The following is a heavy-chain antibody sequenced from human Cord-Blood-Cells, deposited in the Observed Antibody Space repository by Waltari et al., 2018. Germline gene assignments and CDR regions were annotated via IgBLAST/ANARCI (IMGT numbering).Heavy chain of an antibody. CDR1: GYPFTGSY. CDR2: INPNSGGT. V-gene: IGHV1-2*06. Sequence: QVQLVQSGAEVKKPGASVKVSCKASGYPFTGSYMHWVRQAPGQGLEWMGRINPNSGGTNYAQKFQGRVTMTRDTSISTAYMELSRLRSDDTAVYYCAGCSSTSCYVAFDIWGQGTMVTVSS. CDR3: AGCSSTSCYVAFDI. D-gene: IGHD2-2*01. J-gene: IGHJ3*02.